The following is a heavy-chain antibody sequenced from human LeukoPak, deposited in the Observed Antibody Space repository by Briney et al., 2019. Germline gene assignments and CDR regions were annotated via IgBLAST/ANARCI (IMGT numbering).Heavy chain of an antibody. J-gene: IGHJ4*02. Sequence: PGGSLSLSWAASGFPISSNYMSGVRQAPGKGLEWVSVIYSGGSTYYADSVKGRFTISRDNSKNTLYLQMNSLRAEDTAVYYCARGTPSGYWGQGTLVTVSS. V-gene: IGHV3-53*01. D-gene: IGHD6-19*01. CDR3: ARGTPSGY. CDR1: GFPISSNY. CDR2: IYSGGST.